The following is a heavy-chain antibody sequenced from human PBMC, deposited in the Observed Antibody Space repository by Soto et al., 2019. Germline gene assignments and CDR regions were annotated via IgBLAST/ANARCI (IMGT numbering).Heavy chain of an antibody. CDR1: GGSISSYY. D-gene: IGHD6-19*01. V-gene: IGHV4-59*01. Sequence: QVQLQESGPGLVKPSETLSLTCTVSGGSISSYYWSWIRQPPGKGLEWIGYIYYSGSTNYNPSLKSRVTISVDTSKIQFSLKLSSVTAADTAVYYCARVRWTVAGPGHFDYWGQGTLVTVSS. CDR2: IYYSGST. CDR3: ARVRWTVAGPGHFDY. J-gene: IGHJ4*02.